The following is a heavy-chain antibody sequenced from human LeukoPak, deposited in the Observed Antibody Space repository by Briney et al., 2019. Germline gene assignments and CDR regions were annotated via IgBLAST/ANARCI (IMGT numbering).Heavy chain of an antibody. CDR2: IYYSGRS. Sequence: SETLPLTCIVSGGSISGYYWSWIRQPPGKGLQWVGYIYYSGRSEYNPSLESRVTMSVDTSKNQLSLNLSSVTAADTAVYYCARVRAGSGGYYSLDVWGQGTTVTVSS. CDR3: ARVRAGSGGYYSLDV. D-gene: IGHD3-3*01. CDR1: GGSISGYY. J-gene: IGHJ6*02. V-gene: IGHV4-59*08.